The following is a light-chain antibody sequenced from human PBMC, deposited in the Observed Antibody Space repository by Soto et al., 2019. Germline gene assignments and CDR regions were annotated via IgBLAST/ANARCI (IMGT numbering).Light chain of an antibody. CDR2: KAA. J-gene: IGKJ1*01. CDR3: QQYNSYST. Sequence: DIQMTQSPSTLSASVGDRVTITCRASQSISSLLAGYQQKPGKAPKLLIYKAASLESGVPSSFSGSGSGTEFTLTISSLQPYDFATYYCQQYNSYSTFGQGTNVEI. V-gene: IGKV1-5*03. CDR1: QSISSL.